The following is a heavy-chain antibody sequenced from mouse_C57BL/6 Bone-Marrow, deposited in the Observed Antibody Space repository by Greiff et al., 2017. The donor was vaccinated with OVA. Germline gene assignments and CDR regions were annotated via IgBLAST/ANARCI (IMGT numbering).Heavy chain of an antibody. CDR3: TRDGGYYVLAY. Sequence: EVKLVESGEGLVKPGGSLKLSCAASGFTFSSYAMSWVRQTPEKRLEWVAYISSGGDYIYYADTVKGRFTISGDNARNTLYLQRSSLKSEDTAMYYCTRDGGYYVLAYWGQGTLVTVSA. D-gene: IGHD2-3*01. J-gene: IGHJ3*01. CDR2: ISSGGDYI. CDR1: GFTFSSYA. V-gene: IGHV5-9-1*02.